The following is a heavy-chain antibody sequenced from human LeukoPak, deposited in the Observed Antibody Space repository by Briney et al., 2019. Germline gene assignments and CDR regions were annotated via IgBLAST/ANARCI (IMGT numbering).Heavy chain of an antibody. CDR2: INWNGGNT. J-gene: IGHJ4*02. D-gene: IGHD4-11*01. CDR3: ARVASNYDFDY. V-gene: IGHV3-20*04. Sequence: GALRLSCAASGFTFDDYGMSWVRQAPGKGLEWVSGINWNGGNTGYAGSVKGRFTISRDNAKNSLYLQMNSLRAEDTALYYCARVASNYDFDYWGQGTLVTVSS. CDR1: GFTFDDYG.